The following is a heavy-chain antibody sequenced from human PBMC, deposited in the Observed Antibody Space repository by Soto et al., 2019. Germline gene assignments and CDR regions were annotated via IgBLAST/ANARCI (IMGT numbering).Heavy chain of an antibody. V-gene: IGHV3-48*01. CDR1: GFTFSSYS. J-gene: IGHJ6*03. CDR2: ISSSSSTI. D-gene: IGHD2-2*01. CDR3: ARASYCSSTSCPKPYDYHYMDV. Sequence: EVQLVESGGGLVQPGGSLRLSCAASGFTFSSYSMNWVRQAPGKGLEWVSYISSSSSTIYYADSVKGRFTISRDNAKNSLYLQMNSLRAEDTAVYYCARASYCSSTSCPKPYDYHYMDVWGKGTTVTVSS.